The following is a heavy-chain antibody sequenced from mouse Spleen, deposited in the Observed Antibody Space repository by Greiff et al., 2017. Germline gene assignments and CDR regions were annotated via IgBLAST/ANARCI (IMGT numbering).Heavy chain of an antibody. CDR2: IYPGGGYT. D-gene: IGHD2-3*01. CDR1: GYTFTNYW. V-gene: IGHV1-63*01. J-gene: IGHJ1*03. Sequence: VKLQESGAELVRPGTSVKMSCKASGYTFTNYWIGWAKQRPGHGLEWIGDIYPGGGYTNYNEKFKGKATLTADKSSSTAYMQFSSLTSEDSAIYYCARRDDPYWYFDVWGTGTTVTVSS. CDR3: ARRDDPYWYFDV.